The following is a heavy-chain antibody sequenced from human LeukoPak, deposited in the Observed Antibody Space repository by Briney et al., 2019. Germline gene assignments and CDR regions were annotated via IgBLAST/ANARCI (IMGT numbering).Heavy chain of an antibody. CDR2: IYSGGGT. CDR1: GFTVSNNY. V-gene: IGHV3-66*01. Sequence: GGSLRLSCAASGFTVSNNYMRWVRQAPGKGLEWVSLIYSGGGTYHADAVKGRFTISRDGSKNMLYLQMDSLRAEDTAIYYCARDPPAVAANTYGWGQGTLVTVSS. J-gene: IGHJ4*02. D-gene: IGHD6-6*01. CDR3: ARDPPAVAANTYG.